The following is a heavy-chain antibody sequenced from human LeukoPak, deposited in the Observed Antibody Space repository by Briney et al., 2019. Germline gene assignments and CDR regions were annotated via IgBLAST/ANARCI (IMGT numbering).Heavy chain of an antibody. CDR3: ARVIWFGESHYDY. CDR2: INPNSGGT. V-gene: IGHV1-2*02. D-gene: IGHD3-10*01. Sequence: GASVKVSCKASGYTFTGYYMHWVRQAPGHGLEWMGWINPNSGGTNYAQKFQGRVTMTRGTSISTAYMELSRLRSDDTAVYYCARVIWFGESHYDYWGQGTLVTVSS. CDR1: GYTFTGYY. J-gene: IGHJ4*02.